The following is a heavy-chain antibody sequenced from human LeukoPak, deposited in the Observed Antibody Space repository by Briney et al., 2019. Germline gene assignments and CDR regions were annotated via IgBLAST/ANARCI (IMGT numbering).Heavy chain of an antibody. CDR2: INHSGST. Sequence: KPGGSLRLSCAASEFTFSSYSMNWIRQPPGKGLEWIGEINHSGSTNYNPSLKSRVTISVDTSKNQFSLKLSSVTAADTAVYYCARGGSRDYFDYWGQGTLVTVSS. J-gene: IGHJ4*02. D-gene: IGHD1-26*01. V-gene: IGHV4-34*01. CDR3: ARGGSRDYFDY. CDR1: EFTFSSYS.